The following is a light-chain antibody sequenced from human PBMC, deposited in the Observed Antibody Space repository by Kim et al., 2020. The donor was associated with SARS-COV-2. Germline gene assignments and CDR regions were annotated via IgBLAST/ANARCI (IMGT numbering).Light chain of an antibody. Sequence: EIVMTQSPATLSVSPGERATLSCRASQSVSSNLAWYQQKPGQAPRLLIYGASTRATGIPARFSGSGSGTEFTLTIRSLQSEGFAVYYCQQYKNWPSGVFTFGQRTPLEIK. CDR1: QSVSSN. CDR2: GAS. CDR3: QQYKNWPSGVFT. V-gene: IGKV3-15*01. J-gene: IGKJ5*01.